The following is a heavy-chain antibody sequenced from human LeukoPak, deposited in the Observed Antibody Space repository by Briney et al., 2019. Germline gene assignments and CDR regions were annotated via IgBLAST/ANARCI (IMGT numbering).Heavy chain of an antibody. CDR3: ARVSSGPLEYFDY. J-gene: IGHJ4*02. D-gene: IGHD3-22*01. V-gene: IGHV4-39*01. Sequence: SETLSLTCTVSGGSISSSSYSWGWIRQPPGKGLEWIGSIYYSGSTYYNPSLKSRVTISVDTSKNQFSLKLSSVTAADTAVYYCARVSSGPLEYFDYWGQGTLVTVSS. CDR2: IYYSGST. CDR1: GGSISSSSYS.